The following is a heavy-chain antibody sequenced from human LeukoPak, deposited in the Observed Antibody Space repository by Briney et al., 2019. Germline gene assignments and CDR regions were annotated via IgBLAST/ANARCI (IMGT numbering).Heavy chain of an antibody. D-gene: IGHD2-2*01. CDR1: GYTFTGYY. CDR2: INPNSGGT. CDR3: AREDCSSTSCYIDY. J-gene: IGHJ4*02. V-gene: IGHV1-2*06. Sequence: ASVKVSCEASGYTFTGYYMHWVRQAPGQGLEWMGRINPNSGGTNYAQKLQGRVTMTRDTSISTAYMELSRLRSDDTAVYYCAREDCSSTSCYIDYWGQGTLVTVSS.